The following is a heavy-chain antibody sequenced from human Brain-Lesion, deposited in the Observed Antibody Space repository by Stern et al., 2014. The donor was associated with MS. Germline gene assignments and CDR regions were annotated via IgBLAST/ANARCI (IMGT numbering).Heavy chain of an antibody. CDR2: IYHSGGT. CDR3: ARELPDLNAFDI. CDR1: GGSISSSNW. V-gene: IGHV4-4*02. J-gene: IGHJ3*02. Sequence: QVQLVQSGPGLVKPSGTLSLTCAVSGGSISSSNWWGWVRPSPGKGLEWVGEIYHSGGTKYSPSFEGRVIISVDKPKNQFSLKLSYVTAADTAVYYCARELPDLNAFDIWGQGTMVTVSS. D-gene: IGHD1-14*01.